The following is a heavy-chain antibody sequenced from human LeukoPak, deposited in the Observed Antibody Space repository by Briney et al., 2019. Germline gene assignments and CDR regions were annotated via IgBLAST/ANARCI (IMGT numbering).Heavy chain of an antibody. CDR2: IYYSGST. J-gene: IGHJ4*02. CDR1: GGSISSSY. CDR3: ARQGPLTTAVTTRTNPFDY. D-gene: IGHD4-11*01. Sequence: SETLSLTCTVSGGSISSSYWSWIRQPPGKGLEWIGYIYYSGSTSYNPSLKSRVTISVDTSKNQLSLKLNSVTAADTAVYYCARQGPLTTAVTTRTNPFDYWGQGTLVTVSS. V-gene: IGHV4-59*08.